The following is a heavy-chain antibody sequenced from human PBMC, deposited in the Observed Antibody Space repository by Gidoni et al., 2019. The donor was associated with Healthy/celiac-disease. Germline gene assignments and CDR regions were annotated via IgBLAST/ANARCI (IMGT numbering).Heavy chain of an antibody. J-gene: IGHJ4*02. D-gene: IGHD3-16*01. V-gene: IGHV4-38-2*01. CDR3: ARGGLADY. Sequence: QVQLQESGPGLVKPSATLSLTCAVSGYSISSGYYWGWIRQPPGKGLEWIGSIYHSGSTYYNPSLKSRVTISVDTSKNQFSLKLSSVTAADTAVYYCARGGLADYWGQGTLVTVSS. CDR1: GYSISSGYY. CDR2: IYHSGST.